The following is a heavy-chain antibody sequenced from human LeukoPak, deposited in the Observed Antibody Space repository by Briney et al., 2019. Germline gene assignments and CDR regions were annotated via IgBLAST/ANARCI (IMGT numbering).Heavy chain of an antibody. Sequence: PGGSLRLSCAASGFTFSSYEMNWVRQAPGKGLEWVSYISSSGSTIYYADSVKGRFTVSRDNSKNSLYLQMNSLRVEDTALYYCASSRYSYGSYFNYWGQGTLVTVSS. CDR1: GFTFSSYE. CDR3: ASSRYSYGSYFNY. J-gene: IGHJ4*02. V-gene: IGHV3-48*03. CDR2: ISSSGSTI. D-gene: IGHD5-18*01.